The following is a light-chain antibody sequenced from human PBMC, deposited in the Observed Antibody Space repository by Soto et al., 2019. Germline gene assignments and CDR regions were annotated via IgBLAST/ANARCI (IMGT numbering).Light chain of an antibody. Sequence: DIQMTQSPSSLSASVGDRSTITCRASQSISSYLNWYQQKPGISPKLLIYDISTLQSGVPSRFSGSGSGTDFTLTISSLQHEDFATYYCQQSYYNPTFGQGTQVDIK. CDR1: QSISSY. CDR3: QQSYYNPT. CDR2: DIS. V-gene: IGKV1-39*01. J-gene: IGKJ1*01.